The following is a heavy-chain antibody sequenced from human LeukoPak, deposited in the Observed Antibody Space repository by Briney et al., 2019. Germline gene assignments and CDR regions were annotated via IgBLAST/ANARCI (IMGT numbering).Heavy chain of an antibody. CDR2: IIPILGIA. J-gene: IGHJ4*03. CDR1: GGTFSSYA. V-gene: IGHV1-69*04. CDR3: ARDSSGWP. D-gene: IGHD6-19*01. Sequence: SVKVFCRASGGTFSSYAISWVRQAPGQGLEWMGRIIPILGIANYAQKFQGRVTITTDKSTSTAYMELSRLRSEDTAVYYWARDSSGWPWGDGALVSVSP.